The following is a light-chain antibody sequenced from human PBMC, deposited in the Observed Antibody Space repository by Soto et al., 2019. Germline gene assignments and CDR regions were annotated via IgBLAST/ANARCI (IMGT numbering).Light chain of an antibody. CDR3: QQSYSTPT. Sequence: DIQMTQSPSSLSASVGDRVTITCRASQSISSYLNWYQQKPGKAPKLLIYAASSLQSGVPSRFRGSGSGTAFTLTLSSLQPEDFATYYCQQSYSTPTFGQGTKLEIK. V-gene: IGKV1-39*01. CDR2: AAS. CDR1: QSISSY. J-gene: IGKJ2*01.